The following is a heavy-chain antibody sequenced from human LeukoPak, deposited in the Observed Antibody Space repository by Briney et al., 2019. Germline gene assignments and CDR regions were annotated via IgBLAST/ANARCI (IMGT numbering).Heavy chain of an antibody. CDR3: ARRHSSSWYYFDY. CDR2: ILYDGSNK. J-gene: IGHJ4*02. V-gene: IGHV3-30*03. Sequence: GGSLRLSCAASGFTFSSYGMHWVRQAPGKGLEWVAVILYDGSNKYYADSVKGRFTISRDNSKNTLYLQMNSLRAEDTAVYYCARRHSSSWYYFDYWGQGTLVTVSS. D-gene: IGHD6-13*01. CDR1: GFTFSSYG.